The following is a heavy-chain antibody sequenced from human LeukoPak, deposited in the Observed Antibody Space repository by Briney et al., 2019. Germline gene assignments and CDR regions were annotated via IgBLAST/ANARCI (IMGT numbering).Heavy chain of an antibody. CDR3: ARDYVWGSYRYFDF. CDR1: GYTFTSSG. D-gene: IGHD3-16*02. Sequence: GASVKVSCKASGYTFTSSGISWVRQAPGQGLEWMAWISTYNGNTNYAQKLQGRVTMTTDTSTSTAYMELRSLRSDDTAVCYCARDYVWGSYRYFDFWGQGTLVIVSS. CDR2: ISTYNGNT. V-gene: IGHV1-18*04. J-gene: IGHJ4*02.